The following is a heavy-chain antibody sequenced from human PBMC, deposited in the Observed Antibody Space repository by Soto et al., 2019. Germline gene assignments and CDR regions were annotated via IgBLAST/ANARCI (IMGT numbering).Heavy chain of an antibody. CDR1: GFTFSSYA. CDR3: AKVSYPLTYGDYLSSFDY. V-gene: IGHV3-23*01. D-gene: IGHD4-17*01. J-gene: IGHJ4*02. Sequence: GGSLRLSCAASGFTFSSYAMSWVRQAPGKGLEWVSAISGSGGSTYYADSVKGRFTISRDNSKNTLYLQMNSLRAEDTAVYYCAKVSYPLTYGDYLSSFDYWGQGTLVTVSS. CDR2: ISGSGGST.